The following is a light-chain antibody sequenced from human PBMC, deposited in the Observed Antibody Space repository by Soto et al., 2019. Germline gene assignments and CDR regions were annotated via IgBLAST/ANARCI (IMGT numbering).Light chain of an antibody. J-gene: IGLJ2*01. CDR1: NSDIGSYNF. V-gene: IGLV2-8*01. Sequence: QSALAQPASVSGSPGQTITISCTGKNSDIGSYNFVSWFQKNPGKAPKLIMYDVNKWPSGVPDRFSGSRSGNTASLTVSGLQAEDEADYYCSSFAGSPVVFGGGTQLTVL. CDR3: SSFAGSPVV. CDR2: DVN.